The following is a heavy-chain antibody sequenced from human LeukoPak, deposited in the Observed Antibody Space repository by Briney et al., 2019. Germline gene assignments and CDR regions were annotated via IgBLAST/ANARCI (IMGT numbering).Heavy chain of an antibody. CDR3: AREEGAPVNFDY. CDR1: GYTFTGYY. V-gene: IGHV1-69*04. Sequence: SVKVSCKASGYTFTGYYMHWVRQAPGQGLEWMGRIIPILGIANYAQKFQGRVTITADKSTSTAYMELSSLRSEDTAVYYCAREEGAPVNFDYWGQGTLVTVSS. D-gene: IGHD3-16*01. J-gene: IGHJ4*02. CDR2: IIPILGIA.